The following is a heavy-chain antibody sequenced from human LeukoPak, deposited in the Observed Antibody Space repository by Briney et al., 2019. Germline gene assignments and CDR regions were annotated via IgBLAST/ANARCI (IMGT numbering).Heavy chain of an antibody. CDR2: INPNSGGT. D-gene: IGHD1-7*01. V-gene: IGHV1-2*02. CDR3: ARTDNWNYAGFDY. CDR1: GYTFTGYY. J-gene: IGHJ4*02. Sequence: ASVKVSCKASGYTFTGYYMRWVRQAPGQGLEWMGWINPNSGGTNYAQKFQGRVTMARDTSISTAYMKLSRLRSDDTAVYYCARTDNWNYAGFDYWGQGTLVTVSS.